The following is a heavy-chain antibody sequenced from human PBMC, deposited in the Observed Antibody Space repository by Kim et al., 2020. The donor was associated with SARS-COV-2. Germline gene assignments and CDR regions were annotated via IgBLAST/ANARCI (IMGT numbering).Heavy chain of an antibody. CDR3: ARGGSFYRDTAMVTWYFDL. CDR1: GYTFTSYA. J-gene: IGHJ2*01. V-gene: IGHV7-4-1*02. D-gene: IGHD5-18*01. Sequence: ASVKVSCKASGYTFTSYAMNWVRQAPGQGLEWMGWINTNTGNPTYAQGFTGRFVFSLDTSVSTAYLQISSLKAEDTAVYYCARGGSFYRDTAMVTWYFDLWGRGTLVTVSS. CDR2: INTNTGNP.